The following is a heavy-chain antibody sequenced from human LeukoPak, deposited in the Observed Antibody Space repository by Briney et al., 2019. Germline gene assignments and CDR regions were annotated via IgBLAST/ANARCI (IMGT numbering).Heavy chain of an antibody. CDR2: MSFDGGHK. Sequence: GRSLRLSCAASVFSLSDFAMHWVRQAPGNGLQWVAGMSFDGGHKFYADSVEGRFTISRDNSKNTLFLQMNSLRAEDTAFFYCARGPRGISVANFDFWGQGTLVTVSS. D-gene: IGHD6-19*01. CDR3: ARGPRGISVANFDF. J-gene: IGHJ4*02. CDR1: VFSLSDFA. V-gene: IGHV3-30-3*01.